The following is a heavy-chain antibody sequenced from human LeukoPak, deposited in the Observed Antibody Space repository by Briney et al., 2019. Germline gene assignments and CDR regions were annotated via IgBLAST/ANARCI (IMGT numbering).Heavy chain of an antibody. CDR1: GGSFSGYY. CDR2: INHSGST. V-gene: IGHV4-34*01. J-gene: IGHJ4*02. D-gene: IGHD6-6*01. CDR3: AKGGPYSSSFDC. Sequence: SETLSLTCAVYGGSFSGYYWSWIRQPPGKGLEWIGEINHSGSTNYNPSLKSRVTISVDTSKNQFSLKLSSVTAADTAVYYCAKGGPYSSSFDCWGQGTLVTVSS.